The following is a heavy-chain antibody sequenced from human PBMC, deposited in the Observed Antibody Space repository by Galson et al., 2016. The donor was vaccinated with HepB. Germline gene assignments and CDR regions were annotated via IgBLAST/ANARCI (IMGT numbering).Heavy chain of an antibody. CDR1: GFSFRNYA. J-gene: IGHJ3*02. CDR2: SASGDIT. D-gene: IGHD3-16*01. CDR3: ASHLGGSSLDPFDI. Sequence: SLRLSCAASGFSFRNYAISWVRQTPGKGLEWVSVSASGDITYYAHSVKGRFTIARDKSKNTLFLNMISLRAEDTASYYCASHLGGSSLDPFDIWGRGTMVTVSS. V-gene: IGHV3-23*01.